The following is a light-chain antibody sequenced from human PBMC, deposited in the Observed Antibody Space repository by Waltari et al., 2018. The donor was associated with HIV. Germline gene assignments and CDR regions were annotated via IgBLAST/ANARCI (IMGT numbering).Light chain of an antibody. J-gene: IGLJ2*01. CDR3: SSYTSSNTLV. CDR1: SSDIGSYNR. V-gene: IGLV2-18*02. CDR2: DVS. Sequence: QSALTQPPSVSGSPGQSVTISCTGTSSDIGSYNRVSWYQQPPGTAPKLMIYDVSIRPSGVPDRFSGSKSGNTASLTISGLQAEDEADYYCSSYTSSNTLVFGGGTKLTVL.